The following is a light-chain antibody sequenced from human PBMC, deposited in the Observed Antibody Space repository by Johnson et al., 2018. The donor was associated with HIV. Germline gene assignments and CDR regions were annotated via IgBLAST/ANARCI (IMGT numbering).Light chain of an antibody. V-gene: IGLV1-51*01. Sequence: HSVLTQPPSVSAAPGQKVTISCSGSNSNIGNNYVSWYQQLPGTAPKLLIYDNNKRPSGIPDRFSGSKSGTSATLGITGLQTGDEADYYCGTWDSSLGVFGTGTKVTV. CDR1: NSNIGNNY. CDR3: GTWDSSLGV. CDR2: DNN. J-gene: IGLJ1*01.